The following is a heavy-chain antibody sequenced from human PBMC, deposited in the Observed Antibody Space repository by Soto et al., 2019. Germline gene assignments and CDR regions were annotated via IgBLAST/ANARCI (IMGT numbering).Heavy chain of an antibody. CDR1: GGSISSYY. CDR3: ARDLWGYCGTDCYPLDV. D-gene: IGHD2-21*02. Sequence: SETLFLTCTVSGGSISSYYWSWIRQPPGKGLEWIGYMYNTGSTIYNPSLKSRVTISVDTSKNQFSLKLNSVTAADTAVYYCARDLWGYCGTDCYPLDVWGQGTTVTVSS. V-gene: IGHV4-59*01. CDR2: MYNTGST. J-gene: IGHJ6*02.